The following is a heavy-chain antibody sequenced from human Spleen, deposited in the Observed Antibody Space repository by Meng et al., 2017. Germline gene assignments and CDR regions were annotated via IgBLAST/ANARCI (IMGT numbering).Heavy chain of an antibody. V-gene: IGHV4-34*01. CDR3: ARGPTTMAHDFDY. CDR1: GGSFSDYY. Sequence: QLQLPQLCAGLLKPSETLSLTCVVSGGSFSDYYWSWIRQPPGKGLEWIGEINHSGSTNYNPSLESRATISVDTSQNNLSLKLSSVTAADSAVYYCARGPTTMAHDFDYWGQGTLVTVSS. D-gene: IGHD4-11*01. J-gene: IGHJ4*02. CDR2: INHSGST.